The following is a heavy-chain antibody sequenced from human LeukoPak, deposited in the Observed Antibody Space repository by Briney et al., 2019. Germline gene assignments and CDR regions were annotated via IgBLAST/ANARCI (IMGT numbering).Heavy chain of an antibody. Sequence: GGSPRLSRAASGFPFSSYEMNWVRRAAGKGLEWVSYISSSGGTIYYAESMKGRFSISRDNARNSVYLQMNSLRAEDTAVYYSGRSRGGRYPRLVYWGQGIPVTVSS. J-gene: IGHJ4*02. D-gene: IGHD1-26*01. CDR3: GRSRGGRYPRLVY. V-gene: IGHV3-48*03. CDR1: GFPFSSYE. CDR2: ISSSGGTI.